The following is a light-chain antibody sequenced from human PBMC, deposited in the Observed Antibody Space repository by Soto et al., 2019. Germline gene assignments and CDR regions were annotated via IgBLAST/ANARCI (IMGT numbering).Light chain of an antibody. CDR3: CSYAGGRTPFV. Sequence: QSAPTQPASVSGSPGQSITISCTGTTSDVGSYNFVSWYQQHPGKAPKLMICEDTERPSGISSRFSGSKSDNTASLTISGLQPEDEADYYCCSYAGGRTPFVFGTGTKLTVL. V-gene: IGLV2-23*01. J-gene: IGLJ1*01. CDR1: TSDVGSYNF. CDR2: EDT.